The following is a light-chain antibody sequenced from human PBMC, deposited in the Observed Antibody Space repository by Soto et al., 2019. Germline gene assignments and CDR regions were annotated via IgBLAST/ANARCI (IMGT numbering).Light chain of an antibody. Sequence: QSVLTQPPSVSEAPRQWVTLSCSGSSSNIGNNAVNWYQQFPGKAPKLLIYYDDLLPSGVSDRFSGSKSGTSASLAISGLQSEDEADYYCAAWDDSLNGYVFGTGTKVTV. CDR3: AAWDDSLNGYV. CDR2: YDD. V-gene: IGLV1-36*01. CDR1: SSNIGNNA. J-gene: IGLJ1*01.